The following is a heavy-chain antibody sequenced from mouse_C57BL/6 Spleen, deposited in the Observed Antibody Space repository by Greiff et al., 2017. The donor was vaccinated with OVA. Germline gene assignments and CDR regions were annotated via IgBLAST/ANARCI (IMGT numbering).Heavy chain of an antibody. CDR3: ARSVYYGNYVGAMDY. V-gene: IGHV1-53*01. Sequence: QVQLKESGAELVKPGASVKLSCKASGYTFTSYWMHWVKQRPGQGLEWIGNINPSNGGTNYNEKFKSKATLTVDKSSSTAYMQLSSLTSEDSAVYYCARSVYYGNYVGAMDYWGQGTSVTVSS. CDR1: GYTFTSYW. CDR2: INPSNGGT. J-gene: IGHJ4*01. D-gene: IGHD2-1*01.